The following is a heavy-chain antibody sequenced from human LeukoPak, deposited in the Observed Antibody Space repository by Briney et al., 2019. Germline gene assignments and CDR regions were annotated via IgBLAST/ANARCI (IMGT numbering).Heavy chain of an antibody. CDR2: IRSKAYGGTT. D-gene: IGHD3-9*01. CDR1: GFTFSNAW. V-gene: IGHV3-49*04. Sequence: GGSLRLSCVASGFTFSNAWMSWVRQAPGKGLEWAGFIRSKAYGGTTEYAASVKGRFTISRDDSKSIAYLQMNSLKTEDTAVYYCTRGSHSYDILTGYSPLIDYWGQGTLVTVSS. J-gene: IGHJ4*02. CDR3: TRGSHSYDILTGYSPLIDY.